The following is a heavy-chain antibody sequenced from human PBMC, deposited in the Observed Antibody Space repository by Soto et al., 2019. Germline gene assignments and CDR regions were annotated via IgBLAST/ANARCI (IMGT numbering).Heavy chain of an antibody. CDR3: TASPY. CDR1: GGSISSYY. D-gene: IGHD2-21*02. J-gene: IGHJ4*02. V-gene: IGHV4-59*08. CDR2: IYYSGST. Sequence: SETLSLTCTVSGGSISSYYWSWIRQPPGKGLEWIGYIYYSGSTNYNPSLKSRVTISVDTSKNQFSLKPSSVTEDTAVYYCTASPYWGQGTPVTVSS.